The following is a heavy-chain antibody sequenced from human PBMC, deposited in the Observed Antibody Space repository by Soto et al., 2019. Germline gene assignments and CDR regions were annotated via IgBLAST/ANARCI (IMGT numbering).Heavy chain of an antibody. J-gene: IGHJ4*02. Sequence: GSLRLSCAASGFTYTRYSMNWVRQAPGKGLEWVSSISSTTNYIYYGDSMKGRFTISRDNAKNSLYLEMNSLRAEDTAVYYCARESEDLTSNFDYWGQGTLVTSPQ. CDR3: ARESEDLTSNFDY. CDR2: ISSTTNYI. CDR1: GFTYTRYS. V-gene: IGHV3-21*06.